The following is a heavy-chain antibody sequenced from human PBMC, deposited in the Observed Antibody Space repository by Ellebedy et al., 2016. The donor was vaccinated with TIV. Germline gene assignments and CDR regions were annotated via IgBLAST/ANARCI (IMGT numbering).Heavy chain of an antibody. V-gene: IGHV3-7*03. D-gene: IGHD5-24*01. Sequence: GGSLRLSCGTSGFTFSNYWMTWVRQAPGRGLEWVANIKQDGGEKYYVDSVKGRFTISRDNAKQLLYLEMNSLRAEDTAVYYCARDKGDDNGSKFDYWGQGTLLTVSS. J-gene: IGHJ4*02. CDR3: ARDKGDDNGSKFDY. CDR1: GFTFSNYW. CDR2: IKQDGGEK.